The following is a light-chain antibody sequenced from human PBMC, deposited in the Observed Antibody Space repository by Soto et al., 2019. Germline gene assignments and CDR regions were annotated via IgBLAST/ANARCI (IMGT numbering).Light chain of an antibody. CDR3: ASFASDGAYV. J-gene: IGLJ1*01. V-gene: IGLV2-14*01. CDR2: DVT. Sequence: QSALTQPASVSGSPGQSITISCTGTSSDVGGYNAVPWYQQHPDKAPKLMIYDVTNRPSGASTRFSGSKSGNTASLTISGLQAEDEADYYCASFASDGAYVFGTGTKVTVL. CDR1: SSDVGGYNA.